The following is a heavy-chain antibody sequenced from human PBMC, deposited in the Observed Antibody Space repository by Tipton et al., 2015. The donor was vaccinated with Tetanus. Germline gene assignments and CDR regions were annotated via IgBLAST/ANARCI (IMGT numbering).Heavy chain of an antibody. V-gene: IGHV3-23*01. CDR3: ARWTTYGSGWYIDS. J-gene: IGHJ4*01. D-gene: IGHD6-19*01. CDR1: GFSFSTYK. CDR2: ISGSGGST. Sequence: SLRLSCSASGFSFSTYKMDWVRQAPGKGLEWVSAISGSGGSTQYADSVKGRFTISRDNSKNTLYLQMNSLRAEDTAMYYCARWTTYGSGWYIDSWGHGTLVTVSS.